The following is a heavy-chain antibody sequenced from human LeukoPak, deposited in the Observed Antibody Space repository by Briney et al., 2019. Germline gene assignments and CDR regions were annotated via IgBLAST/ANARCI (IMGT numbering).Heavy chain of an antibody. D-gene: IGHD5-18*01. Sequence: PSETLSLTCTVSGGSISSSSYYWGWVRQPPGRGLEGIGCIYYSGSTYYNPSLKSRVTISVATSKNQFSLKLSSVTAADTAVYYCARHSVVYSYESPYDYWGQGTLVTVSS. CDR3: ARHSVVYSYESPYDY. V-gene: IGHV4-39*01. CDR1: GGSISSSSYY. J-gene: IGHJ4*02. CDR2: IYYSGST.